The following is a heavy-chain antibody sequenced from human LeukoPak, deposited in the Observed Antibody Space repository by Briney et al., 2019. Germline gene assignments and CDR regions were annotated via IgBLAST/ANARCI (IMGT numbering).Heavy chain of an antibody. V-gene: IGHV3-21*01. CDR1: GFTLSSYG. CDR3: ARDSAYYYDSGSPIFDP. J-gene: IGHJ5*02. CDR2: ISSSSSYI. Sequence: GRSLRLSCAASGFTLSSYGMHWVRQAPGKGLEWVSSISSSSSYIYYADSVKGRFTISRDNAKNSLYLQMNSLRAEDTAVYYCARDSAYYYDSGSPIFDPWGQGTLVTVSS. D-gene: IGHD3-22*01.